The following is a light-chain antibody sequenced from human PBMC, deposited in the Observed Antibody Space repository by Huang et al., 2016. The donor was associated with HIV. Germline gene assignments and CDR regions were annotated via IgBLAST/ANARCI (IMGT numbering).Light chain of an antibody. CDR1: QSLLHGDGKTY. J-gene: IGKJ1*01. V-gene: IGKV2-29*02. Sequence: DIVMTQTPLSLSVTPRQPASISCKSSQSLLHGDGKTYLYWYVKKSGQSPQLLMYEVSRRFAGVPERFSGSGSGTDFTLRISRVEAEDVGVYYCMQGSDLPTFGQGTKVEI. CDR2: EVS. CDR3: MQGSDLPT.